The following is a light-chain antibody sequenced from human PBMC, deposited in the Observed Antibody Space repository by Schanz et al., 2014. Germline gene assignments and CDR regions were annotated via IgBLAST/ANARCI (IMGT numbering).Light chain of an antibody. V-gene: IGKV3-20*01. Sequence: EIVLTQSPGTLSLSPGERATLSCRASQSVSSSHNYLTWYQQKPGQAPRLLIYGASSRATGIPDRFSGSGSGTDFTLTISRLEPEDFAVYYCQQYNNWPPVTFGGGTKVEIK. CDR1: QSVSSSHNY. J-gene: IGKJ4*01. CDR2: GAS. CDR3: QQYNNWPPVT.